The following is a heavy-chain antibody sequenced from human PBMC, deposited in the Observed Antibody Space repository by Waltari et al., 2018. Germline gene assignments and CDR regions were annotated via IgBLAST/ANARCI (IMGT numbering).Heavy chain of an antibody. CDR1: GGSISSYY. D-gene: IGHD6-13*01. J-gene: IGHJ4*02. CDR2: IYYSGST. Sequence: QMQLQESGPGLVKPSETLSLTCTVSGGSISSYYWSWIRQPPGKGLEWIGYIYYSGSTNYNPSLKSRVTISVDTSKNQFSLKLSSVTAADTAVYYCARHGSSSSSWYVYWGQGTLVTVSS. CDR3: ARHGSSSSSWYVY. V-gene: IGHV4-59*08.